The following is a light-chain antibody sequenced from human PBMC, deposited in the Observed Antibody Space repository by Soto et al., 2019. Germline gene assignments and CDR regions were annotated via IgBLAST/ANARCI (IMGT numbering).Light chain of an antibody. J-gene: IGKJ1*01. CDR2: GAS. V-gene: IGKV3-20*01. CDR3: QQYGSSPWT. CDR1: QSVSSSH. Sequence: ESVLTQSPGTLSLSPGERATLSCRASQSVSSSHLAWYQQKPGQAPRLLIYGASSRATGIPDRFSGSGSGTDFTLTISRLEPEDFAVYYCQQYGSSPWTFGQGTKV.